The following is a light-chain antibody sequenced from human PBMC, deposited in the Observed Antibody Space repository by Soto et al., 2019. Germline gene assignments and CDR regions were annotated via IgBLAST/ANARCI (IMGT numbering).Light chain of an antibody. J-gene: IGKJ1*01. CDR1: QTVASN. CDR3: QQRSSWPRA. CDR2: DAS. V-gene: IGKV3-11*01. Sequence: EIVMTQSPVTLSVSPGERVTLSCRASQTVASNLAWYQQKPGQAPRVLIYDASNRATGIPARFSGSGSGTDFTLTISSLEPEDFAVYYCQQRSSWPRAFGQGTKVDIK.